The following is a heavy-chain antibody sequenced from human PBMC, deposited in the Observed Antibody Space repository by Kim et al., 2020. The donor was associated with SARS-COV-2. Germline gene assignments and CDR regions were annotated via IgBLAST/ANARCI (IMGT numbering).Heavy chain of an antibody. CDR2: ISAYNGNT. Sequence: ASVKVSCKASGYTFTSYGISWVRQAPGQGLEWMGWISAYNGNTNYAQKLQGRVTMTTDTSTSTAYMELRSLRSDDTAVYHCAGVLGPGIVVVPAANWFDPWGQGTLVAVSS. CDR3: AGVLGPGIVVVPAANWFDP. V-gene: IGHV1-18*04. J-gene: IGHJ5*02. CDR1: GYTFTSYG. D-gene: IGHD2-2*01.